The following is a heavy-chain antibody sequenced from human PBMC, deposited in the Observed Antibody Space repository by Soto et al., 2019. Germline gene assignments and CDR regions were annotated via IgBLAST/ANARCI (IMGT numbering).Heavy chain of an antibody. CDR3: ASEGSSSSRCGSLDY. CDR2: IYPSGST. D-gene: IGHD6-6*01. CDR1: GGSISSSNW. V-gene: IGHV4-4*02. Sequence: PSETLWLTCAVSGGSISSSNWWSWVRQRRGKGLESIREIYPSGSTNYTPSLKSRVTISVDKSKNQFSLKLSSVTAADTAVYYCASEGSSSSRCGSLDYWGQGTLVTVSS. J-gene: IGHJ4*02.